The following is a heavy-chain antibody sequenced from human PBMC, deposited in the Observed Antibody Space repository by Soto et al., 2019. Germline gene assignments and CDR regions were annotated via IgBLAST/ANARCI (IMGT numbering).Heavy chain of an antibody. CDR2: ISGSGGST. D-gene: IGHD6-13*01. Sequence: GGSLRLSCAASGFTFSSYAMSWVRQAPGKGLEWVSAISGSGGSTYYADSVKGRFTISRDNSKNTLYLQMNSLRAEDTAVYYCAKDRRGIAAADPAEYFQHWGQGTLVTVSS. V-gene: IGHV3-23*01. CDR1: GFTFSSYA. CDR3: AKDRRGIAAADPAEYFQH. J-gene: IGHJ1*01.